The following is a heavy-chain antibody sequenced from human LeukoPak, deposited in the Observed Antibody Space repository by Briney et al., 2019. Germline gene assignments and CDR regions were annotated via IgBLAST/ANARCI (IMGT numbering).Heavy chain of an antibody. CDR2: INPNSGGT. V-gene: IGHV1-2*06. CDR1: GYTFTGYY. Sequence: ASVKVSCKASGYTFTGYYMHWVRQAPGQGLEWMGLINPNSGGTNYAQKFQGRVTMTRDTSISTAYMELSRLRSDDTAVYYCARGEVYDSSGYYPYYYYYGMDVWGQGTTVTVSS. D-gene: IGHD3-22*01. CDR3: ARGEVYDSSGYYPYYYYYGMDV. J-gene: IGHJ6*02.